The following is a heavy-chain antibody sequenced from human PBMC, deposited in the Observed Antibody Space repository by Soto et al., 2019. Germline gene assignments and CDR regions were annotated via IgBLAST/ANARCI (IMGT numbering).Heavy chain of an antibody. CDR2: ISWDGGST. V-gene: IGHV3-43D*04. Sequence: GGSLRLSCAASGFTFDDYAMHWVRQAPGKGLEWVSLISWDGGSTYYADSVKGRFTISRDNSKNSLYLQMNSLRAEDTALYYCAKDISTATSIAVAGPSGYYGMDVWGQGTTVTVSS. D-gene: IGHD6-19*01. CDR1: GFTFDDYA. J-gene: IGHJ6*01. CDR3: AKDISTATSIAVAGPSGYYGMDV.